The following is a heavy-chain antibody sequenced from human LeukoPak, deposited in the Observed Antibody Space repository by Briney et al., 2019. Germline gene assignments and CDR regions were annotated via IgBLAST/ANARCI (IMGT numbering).Heavy chain of an antibody. CDR3: ARKYYYGSRFDP. V-gene: IGHV4-34*01. J-gene: IGHJ5*02. CDR1: GFTFSDYY. Sequence: GSLRLSCAASGFTFSDYYMSWIRQPPGKGLEWIGEINHSGSTNYNPSLKSRVTISVDTSKNQFSLKLSSVTAADTAVYYCARKYYYGSRFDPWGQGTLVTVSS. D-gene: IGHD3-10*01. CDR2: INHSGST.